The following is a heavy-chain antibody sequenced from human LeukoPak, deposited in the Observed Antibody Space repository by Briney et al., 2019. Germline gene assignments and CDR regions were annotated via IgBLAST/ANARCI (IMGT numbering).Heavy chain of an antibody. V-gene: IGHV4-4*07. D-gene: IGHD3-22*01. CDR3: ARVRVYYYDL. CDR2: IYTSGST. CDR1: DGSIGTYY. Sequence: SETLSLTCSVSDGSIGTYYWSWIRQPAGKGLEWIGRIYTSGSTNYNPSLKSRVTISVDTSKNQFSLKLSSATAADTAVYYCARVRVYYYDLWGQGTLVTVSS. J-gene: IGHJ4*02.